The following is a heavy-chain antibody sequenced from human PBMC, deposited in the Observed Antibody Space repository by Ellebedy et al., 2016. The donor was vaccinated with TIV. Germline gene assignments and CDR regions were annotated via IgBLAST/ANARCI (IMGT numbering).Heavy chain of an antibody. CDR1: GFTFSDHY. J-gene: IGHJ2*01. D-gene: IGHD3-22*01. V-gene: IGHV3-72*01. CDR3: ARGEHYYDTTGPFDL. CDR2: IRSKGYGGTT. Sequence: PGGSLRLSCAASGFTFSDHYMNWVRQAPGKGLEWVGFIRSKGYGGTTEYAASVKGRFIISRDDSKNSLHLQMNSLKAEDTAAYYCARGEHYYDTTGPFDLWGRGTLVTVSS.